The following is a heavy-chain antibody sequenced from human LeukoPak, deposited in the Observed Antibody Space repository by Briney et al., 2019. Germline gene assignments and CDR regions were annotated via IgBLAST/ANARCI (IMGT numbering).Heavy chain of an antibody. V-gene: IGHV1-2*02. CDR3: ARGVGTSWFDP. CDR2: INPKSGGA. D-gene: IGHD2-2*01. J-gene: IGHJ5*02. Sequence: GASVKVSCKAYGYTFSDYYMHWVRQASGQGLEWMGWINPKSGGANFAEKFQGRVTMTRDTSIRTVYMELSRVTYDDTAVYYCARGVGTSWFDPWGQGTLVTVSS. CDR1: GYTFSDYY.